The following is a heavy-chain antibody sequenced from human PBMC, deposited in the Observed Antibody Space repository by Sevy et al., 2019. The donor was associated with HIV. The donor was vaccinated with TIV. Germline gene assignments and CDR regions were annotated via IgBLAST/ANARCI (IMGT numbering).Heavy chain of an antibody. J-gene: IGHJ4*02. CDR2: INPNSGGT. Sequence: GASVKVSCKASGYTFTAYYIHWVRQAPGQGLEWMGWINPNSGGTYFAKKFQDSVTLTTDTSVNTAYMELRSLRFDDTAVYCCARMGDYYDSSGYYPLKFWGQGTLVTVSS. V-gene: IGHV1-2*02. CDR1: GYTFTAYY. D-gene: IGHD3-22*01. CDR3: ARMGDYYDSSGYYPLKF.